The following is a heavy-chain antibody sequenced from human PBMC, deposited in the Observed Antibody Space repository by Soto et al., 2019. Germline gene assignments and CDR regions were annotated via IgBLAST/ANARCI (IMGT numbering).Heavy chain of an antibody. CDR3: ARGLEGYRGS. CDR2: ANPKSGVT. J-gene: IGHJ5*02. CDR1: GYTFTDYY. D-gene: IGHD5-12*01. V-gene: IGHV1-2*02. Sequence: QVHLVQSGAEVKKPGASVKVSCKASGYTFTDYYIHWVRQAPGQGLEWMGWANPKSGVTNLAQKFQGRVTMTRDTSISTAYMDLRRLRSDDTAVYYCARGLEGYRGSWGLGTLVTVSP.